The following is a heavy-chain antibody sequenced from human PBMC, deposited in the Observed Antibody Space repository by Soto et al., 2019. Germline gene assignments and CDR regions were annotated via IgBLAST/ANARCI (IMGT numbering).Heavy chain of an antibody. CDR2: ISYDGSNK. V-gene: IGHV3-30*18. CDR3: VKDPYCRSSSCYAGNFVY. Sequence: PGGSLRLSCAASGFTFSSYGMHWVRQAPGKGLEWVAVISYDGSNKYYADSVKGRFTISRDNSENTLSLQMNSLRAEDTAVYYCVKDPYCRSSSCYAGNFVYWGQGTLVTVSS. CDR1: GFTFSSYG. D-gene: IGHD2-2*01. J-gene: IGHJ4*02.